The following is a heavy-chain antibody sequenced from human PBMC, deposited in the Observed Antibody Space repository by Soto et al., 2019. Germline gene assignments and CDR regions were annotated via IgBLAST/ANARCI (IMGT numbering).Heavy chain of an antibody. V-gene: IGHV3-33*01. CDR2: IVSDGSAI. J-gene: IGHJ3*02. Sequence: XGSLILSCAVAGFPFSFYGFHWVRQSPGKGLEWLGVIVSDGSAIYHADSLEGRFFISRDNSKDILYLQMNSLRVEDTAVYYCARDDAFDNENGFDMWGQGTMVTVSS. CDR1: GFPFSFYG. D-gene: IGHD3-3*02. CDR3: ARDDAFDNENGFDM.